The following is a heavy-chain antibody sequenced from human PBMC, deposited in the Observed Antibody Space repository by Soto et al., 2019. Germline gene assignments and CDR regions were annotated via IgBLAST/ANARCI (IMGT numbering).Heavy chain of an antibody. V-gene: IGHV3-23*01. J-gene: IGHJ4*02. Sequence: QAGGSLRLSCAASGFTFSSYAMSWVRQAPGKGLEWVSGISGSGGSTYYADSVKGRFTISRDNSKNTLYLQVHSLTAEDTAVYYCAKDRRAGGNSAFYFDFWGQGAQVTVSS. CDR3: AKDRRAGGNSAFYFDF. CDR1: GFTFSSYA. CDR2: ISGSGGST. D-gene: IGHD3-16*01.